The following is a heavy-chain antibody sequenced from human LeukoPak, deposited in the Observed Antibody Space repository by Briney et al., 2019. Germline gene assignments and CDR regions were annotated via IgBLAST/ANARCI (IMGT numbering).Heavy chain of an antibody. D-gene: IGHD6-13*01. CDR1: GYTFTSYD. CDR2: MNPNSGNT. CDR3: AIYSSSWNDAFDI. J-gene: IGHJ3*02. Sequence: ASVKVSCKASGYTFTSYDINRVRQATGQGLEWMGWMNPNSGNTGYAQKFQGRVTMTRNTSISTAYMELSSLRSEDTAVYYCAIYSSSWNDAFDIWGQGTMVTVSS. V-gene: IGHV1-8*01.